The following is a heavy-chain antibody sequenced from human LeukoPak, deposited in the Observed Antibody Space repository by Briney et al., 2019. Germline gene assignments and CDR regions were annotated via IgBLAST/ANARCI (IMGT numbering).Heavy chain of an antibody. D-gene: IGHD5-24*01. CDR2: FYVGGAT. CDR1: GFTFSSYE. CDR3: ARGDGYNFFDY. V-gene: IGHV3-53*01. Sequence: GGSLRLSCAASGFTFSSYEMNWVRQAPGKGLEWVSVFYVGGATYYADSVKGRFTISRDNSENTLYLQMKSLRAEDTAVYYCARGDGYNFFDYWGQGTLVTVSS. J-gene: IGHJ4*02.